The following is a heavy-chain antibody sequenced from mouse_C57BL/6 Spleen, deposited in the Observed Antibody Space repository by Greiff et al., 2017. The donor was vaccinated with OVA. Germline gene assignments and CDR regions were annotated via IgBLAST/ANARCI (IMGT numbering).Heavy chain of an antibody. J-gene: IGHJ1*03. Sequence: QVQLQQPGAELVKPGASVKMSCKASGYTFTSYWITWVKQRPGQGLEWIGDIYPGSGSTNYNEKFKGKATLTVDTSSSTAYMQLSSLTSEDSAVYYCARPYYYGSSRDWYFDVWGTGTTVTVSS. D-gene: IGHD1-1*01. V-gene: IGHV1-55*01. CDR3: ARPYYYGSSRDWYFDV. CDR1: GYTFTSYW. CDR2: IYPGSGST.